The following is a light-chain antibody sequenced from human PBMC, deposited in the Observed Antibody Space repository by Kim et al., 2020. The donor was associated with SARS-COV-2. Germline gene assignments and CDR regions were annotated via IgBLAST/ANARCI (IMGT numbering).Light chain of an antibody. Sequence: NFMLTQPHSVSESPGKTVTISCTRSSGSIASGFVQWFQQRPGSAPTTVIFENDERPSGVPDRFSASIDSSSNSASLTISGLKAEDEADYYCQSYGDSVLWVFGGGTQLTVL. V-gene: IGLV6-57*04. CDR2: END. J-gene: IGLJ3*02. CDR1: SGSIASGF. CDR3: QSYGDSVLWV.